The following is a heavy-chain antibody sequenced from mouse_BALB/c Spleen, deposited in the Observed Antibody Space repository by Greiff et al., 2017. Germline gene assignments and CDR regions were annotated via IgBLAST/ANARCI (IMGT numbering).Heavy chain of an antibody. CDR1: GYTFTSYY. V-gene: IGHV1S81*02. J-gene: IGHJ2*01. CDR3: TRSGIYYDYDEGDY. Sequence: QVHVKQSGAELVKPGASVKLSCKASGYTFTSYYMYWVKQRPGQGLEWIGGINPSNGGTNFNEKFKSKATLTVDKSSSTAYMQLSSLTSEDSAVYYCTRSGIYYDYDEGDYWGQGTTLTVSS. CDR2: INPSNGGT. D-gene: IGHD2-4*01.